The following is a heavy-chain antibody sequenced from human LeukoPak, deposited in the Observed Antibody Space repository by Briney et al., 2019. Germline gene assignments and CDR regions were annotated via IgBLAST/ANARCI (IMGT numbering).Heavy chain of an antibody. J-gene: IGHJ6*03. V-gene: IGHV3-23*01. Sequence: GGSLRLSCAASGFTFSSYAMSWVRQAPGKGLEWVSAISGSGGSTYYADSVKGRFTISRDNSKNTLYLQMNSLRAEDTAVYYCARVALEMATITQIYYMDVWGKGTTVTVSS. CDR3: ARVALEMATITQIYYMDV. D-gene: IGHD5-24*01. CDR1: GFTFSSYA. CDR2: ISGSGGST.